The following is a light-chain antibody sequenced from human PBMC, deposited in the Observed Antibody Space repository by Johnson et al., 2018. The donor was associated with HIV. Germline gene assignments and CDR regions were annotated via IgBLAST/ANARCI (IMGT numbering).Light chain of an antibody. V-gene: IGLV1-51*02. CDR2: ENN. CDR3: GTWDISLSAGV. CDR1: SSNVGNNY. J-gene: IGLJ1*01. Sequence: HSVLTQPPSVSAAPGQKVTISCSGSSSNVGNNYVSWYQCLPGTAPKLLIFENNKRPSGIPDRFSGSKSGTSATLGITGLQTGAEADYYCGTWDISLSAGVFGTGTKVTVL.